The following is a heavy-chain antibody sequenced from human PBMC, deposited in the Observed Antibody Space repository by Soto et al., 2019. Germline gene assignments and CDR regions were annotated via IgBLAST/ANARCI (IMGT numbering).Heavy chain of an antibody. CDR3: ARESEDLTSNFHY. V-gene: IGHV3-21*01. CDR2: ISSTTNYI. J-gene: IGHJ4*02. Sequence: EVQLVESGGGLDRPGGSLRLSCAASGFTFSRYSMNWVRQAPGKGLEWVSSISSTTNYIYYADSMKGRFTVSRDNAKNSVYLDMNSLSAEDTAVYYCARESEDLTSNFHYWGQGTLVTVSS. CDR1: GFTFSRYS.